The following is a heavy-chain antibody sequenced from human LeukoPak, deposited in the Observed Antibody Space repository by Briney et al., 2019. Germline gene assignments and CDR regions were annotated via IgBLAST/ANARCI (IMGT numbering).Heavy chain of an antibody. J-gene: IGHJ3*02. CDR1: GNTFTDYY. Sequence: GASVKVSCKASGNTFTDYYIHWVRQAPGQGIEWMGWNNPNSGGTKYAQKFQGRVTMTRDTSISTAYMELSRLRSDDTAVYYCASLDAFDIWGQGTLVTVSS. V-gene: IGHV1-2*02. CDR3: ASLDAFDI. CDR2: NNPNSGGT.